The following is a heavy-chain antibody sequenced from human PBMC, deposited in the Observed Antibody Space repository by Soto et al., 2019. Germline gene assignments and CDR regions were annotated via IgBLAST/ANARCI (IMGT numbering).Heavy chain of an antibody. Sequence: QVQLVESGGGVVQPGRSLRLSCAASGFTFSNYGMHWVRQAPGKGLEWVAVISYDGSNKYYADSVKGRFTISRDNSKNTLYLQMNSLRAEDTAVYYCAKDASMNSGSSIAEYFQHWGQGTLVTVSS. CDR2: ISYDGSNK. CDR3: AKDASMNSGSSIAEYFQH. D-gene: IGHD1-26*01. V-gene: IGHV3-30*18. CDR1: GFTFSNYG. J-gene: IGHJ1*01.